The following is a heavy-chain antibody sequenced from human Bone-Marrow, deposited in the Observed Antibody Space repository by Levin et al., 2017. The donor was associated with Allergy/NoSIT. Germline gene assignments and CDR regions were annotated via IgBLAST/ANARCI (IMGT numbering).Heavy chain of an antibody. CDR1: GGSISSGGYY. CDR3: ARGPLDYYADTSGPHPLYYYYGMDV. J-gene: IGHJ6*02. CDR2: IYNSGIT. V-gene: IGHV4-31*03. D-gene: IGHD3-22*01. Sequence: LSQTLSLTCCVSGGSISSGGYYWSWIRQHPGKGLEWIGYIYNSGITYDNPSLKSRVTISVDMSKNQFSLKLSSVTVADTAVYYCARGPLDYYADTSGPHPLYYYYGMDVWGQGTTVTVSS.